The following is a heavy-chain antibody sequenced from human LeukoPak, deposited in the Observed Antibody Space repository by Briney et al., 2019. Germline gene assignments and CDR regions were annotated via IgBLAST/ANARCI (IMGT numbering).Heavy chain of an antibody. D-gene: IGHD3-22*01. CDR3: ARDYFDSSDYPKTYYYYYMDV. J-gene: IGHJ6*03. Sequence: GGSLRLSCAASGFTFSRYSMNWVRQAPGKGLEWVASISSTSSFVYSADSVKGRFTISRDTAKNSLFLQMNSLRAEDTAIYYCARDYFDSSDYPKTYYYYYMDVWGKGTTVTVSS. CDR2: ISSTSSFV. CDR1: GFTFSRYS. V-gene: IGHV3-21*01.